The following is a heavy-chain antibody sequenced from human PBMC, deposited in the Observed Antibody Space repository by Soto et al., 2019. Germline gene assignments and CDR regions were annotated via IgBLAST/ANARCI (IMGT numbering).Heavy chain of an antibody. CDR1: GGTFSSYA. D-gene: IGHD6-13*01. V-gene: IGHV1-69*13. Sequence: ASVKVSCKASGGTFSSYAISWVRQAPGQGLEWMGGIIPIFGTANYAQKFQGRVTITADESTSTAYMELSSLRSEDTAVYYCAKTDSSSWWSWFYPWGQGTLVTVSS. CDR2: IIPIFGTA. CDR3: AKTDSSSWWSWFYP. J-gene: IGHJ5*02.